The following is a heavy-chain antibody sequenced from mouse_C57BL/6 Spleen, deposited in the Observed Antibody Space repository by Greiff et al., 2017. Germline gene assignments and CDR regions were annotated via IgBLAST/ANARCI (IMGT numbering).Heavy chain of an antibody. Sequence: EVQGVESGEGLVKPGGSLKLSCAASGFTFSSYAMSWVRQTPEKRLEWVAYISSGGDYIYYADTVKGRFTISRDNARNTLYLQLSSLKSEDTAMYYCTRRGRYYFDYWGKGTTLTVSS. CDR2: ISSGGDYI. CDR3: TRRGRYYFDY. CDR1: GFTFSSYA. J-gene: IGHJ2*01. V-gene: IGHV5S21*01.